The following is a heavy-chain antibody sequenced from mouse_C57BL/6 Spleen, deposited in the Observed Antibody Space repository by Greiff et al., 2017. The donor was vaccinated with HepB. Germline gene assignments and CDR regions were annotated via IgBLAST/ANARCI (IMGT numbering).Heavy chain of an antibody. Sequence: EVKVEESGGGLVQPGGSMKLSCVASGFTFSNYWMNWVRQSPEKGLEWVAQIRLKSDNYATHYAESVKGRFTISRDDSKSSVYLQMNNLRAEDTGIYYCTTGLTGPYYYAMDYWGQGTSVTVSS. CDR1: GFTFSNYW. CDR3: TTGLTGPYYYAMDY. CDR2: IRLKSDNYAT. V-gene: IGHV6-3*01. D-gene: IGHD4-1*01. J-gene: IGHJ4*01.